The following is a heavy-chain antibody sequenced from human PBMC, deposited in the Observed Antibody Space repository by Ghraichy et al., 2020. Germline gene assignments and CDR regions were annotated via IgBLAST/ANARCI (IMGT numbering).Heavy chain of an antibody. CDR2: TIALISTT. J-gene: IGHJ4*02. D-gene: IGHD5-18*01. Sequence: SVKVSCKASEGIFSSYGISWVRQAPGQGLEWLGGTIALISTTKYAQKFQGRVTITVDESTSTTYMEMTSLTSDDTAVYYCASRGNTAMVDFWGQGTLVTVSS. CDR3: ASRGNTAMVDF. V-gene: IGHV1-69*13. CDR1: EGIFSSYG.